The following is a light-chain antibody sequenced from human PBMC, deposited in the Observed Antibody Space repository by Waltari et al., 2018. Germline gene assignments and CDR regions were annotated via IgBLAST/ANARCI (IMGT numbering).Light chain of an antibody. V-gene: IGKV4-1*01. CDR1: QSVLYTSNNKNY. CDR3: HQYYTIPPWT. CDR2: WAS. Sequence: DIVLTQSPDSLAVSLGERATIYCKSSQSVLYTSNNKNYLAWYQQKPGQPPRLLIYWASTRQSGVPDRFSGSVSGTDFTLTISSLQAEDVAVYYCHQYYTIPPWTFGQGTKVEI. J-gene: IGKJ1*01.